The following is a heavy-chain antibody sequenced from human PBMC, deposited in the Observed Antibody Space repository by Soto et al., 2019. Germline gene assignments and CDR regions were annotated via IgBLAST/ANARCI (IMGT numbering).Heavy chain of an antibody. CDR2: IYYSGST. V-gene: IGHV4-59*08. CDR1: GGSISSYY. Sequence: PSETLSLTCTVSGGSISSYYWSWIRQPPGKGLEWIGYIYYSGSTNYNPSLKSRVTISVDTSKNQFSLKLSSVTAADTAVYYCARLYCSSTSCYVIYWGQGTLVTVSS. J-gene: IGHJ4*02. CDR3: ARLYCSSTSCYVIY. D-gene: IGHD2-2*01.